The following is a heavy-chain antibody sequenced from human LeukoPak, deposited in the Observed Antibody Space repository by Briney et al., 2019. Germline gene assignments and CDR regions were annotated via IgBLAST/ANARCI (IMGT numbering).Heavy chain of an antibody. J-gene: IGHJ4*02. Sequence: GGSLRLSCAASGFTFSSYAMSWVRQAPGKGLEWVSAISGSGGSTYYADSVKGRFTISRDNSKNTLYLQMNSLRAEDTAVYYCARSVGWYHYFDYWGQGTLVTVSS. CDR1: GFTFSSYA. CDR3: ARSVGWYHYFDY. D-gene: IGHD6-19*01. V-gene: IGHV3-23*01. CDR2: ISGSGGST.